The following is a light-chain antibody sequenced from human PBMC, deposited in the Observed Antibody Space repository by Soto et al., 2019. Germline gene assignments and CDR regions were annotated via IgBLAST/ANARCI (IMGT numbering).Light chain of an antibody. Sequence: IQVTRSPSSLSASVGDRVTITCRASQGIANDLGWFQQKPGKAPKRLIYAASSLQSGVPSRFSDSRSGSEFILTISNLQPEDFATYYCLQHNTYPCTFGQGTKVDIK. CDR3: LQHNTYPCT. CDR2: AAS. CDR1: QGIAND. V-gene: IGKV1-17*02. J-gene: IGKJ2*02.